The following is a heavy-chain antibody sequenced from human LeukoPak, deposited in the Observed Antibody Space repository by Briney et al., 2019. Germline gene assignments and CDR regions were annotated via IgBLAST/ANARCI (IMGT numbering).Heavy chain of an antibody. Sequence: ASVKVSCKASGYTFTGYYMHWVRQAPGQGLEWMGWINPNSGGTNYAQKFQGRVTMTRDTSISTAYMELSRLRSDDTAVYYCARGGLPPYYYYGMDVWGKGTTVTVSS. V-gene: IGHV1-2*02. CDR3: ARGGLPPYYYYGMDV. J-gene: IGHJ6*04. CDR1: GYTFTGYY. CDR2: INPNSGGT.